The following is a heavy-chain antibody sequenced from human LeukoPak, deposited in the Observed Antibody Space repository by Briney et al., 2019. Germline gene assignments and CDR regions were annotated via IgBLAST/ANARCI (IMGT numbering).Heavy chain of an antibody. CDR3: ARGPRWNNWNRVSGNWFDP. D-gene: IGHD1-1*01. CDR2: INPNSGGT. J-gene: IGHJ5*02. Sequence: GASVKVSCKASGYTFTAYYIHWVRQAPGQGLEWMGWINPNSGGTNYAQKFQGRVTMTRDTSISTAYMELSRLRSDDTAVYYCARGPRWNNWNRVSGNWFDPWGQGTLVTVSS. V-gene: IGHV1-2*02. CDR1: GYTFTAYY.